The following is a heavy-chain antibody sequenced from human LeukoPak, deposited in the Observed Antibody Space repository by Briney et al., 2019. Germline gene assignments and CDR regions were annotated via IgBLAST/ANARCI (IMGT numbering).Heavy chain of an antibody. CDR2: MNPNSGGT. V-gene: IGHV1-2*02. Sequence: VASVKVSCKASGYTLTGYYMHWVRQAPGQGLEWMGWMNPNSGGTNYAQKFQGRVTMTRDTSISTAYMELSRLRSDDTAVYYCARDRRYCSGGSCQPFDYWGQGTLVTVSS. D-gene: IGHD2-15*01. J-gene: IGHJ4*02. CDR3: ARDRRYCSGGSCQPFDY. CDR1: GYTLTGYY.